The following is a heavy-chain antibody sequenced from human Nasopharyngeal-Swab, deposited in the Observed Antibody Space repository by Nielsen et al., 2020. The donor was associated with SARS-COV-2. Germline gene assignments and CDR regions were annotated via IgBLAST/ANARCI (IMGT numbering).Heavy chain of an antibody. J-gene: IGHJ4*02. CDR3: ASQIAARFDY. V-gene: IGHV4-4*02. D-gene: IGHD6-6*01. Sequence: WIRQPPGTGLEWIGEIYHSGSTNYNPSLKSRVTISVDKSKNQFSLKLSSVTAADTAVYYCASQIAARFDYWGQGTLVTVSS. CDR2: IYHSGST.